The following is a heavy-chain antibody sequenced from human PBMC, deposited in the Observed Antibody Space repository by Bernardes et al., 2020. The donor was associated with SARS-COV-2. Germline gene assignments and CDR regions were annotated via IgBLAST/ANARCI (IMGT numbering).Heavy chain of an antibody. CDR3: ARAAWGIWYFDL. Sequence: SETLSLTCAVYGGSLSGYYWNWIRQPPGKGLEWIGEINYSGSTNYNPSLKSRVTISVDTSKNQFSLKLNSVTAADTAVYYCARAAWGIWYFDLWGRGTLVTVSS. CDR1: GGSLSGYY. D-gene: IGHD7-27*01. V-gene: IGHV4-34*01. CDR2: INYSGST. J-gene: IGHJ2*01.